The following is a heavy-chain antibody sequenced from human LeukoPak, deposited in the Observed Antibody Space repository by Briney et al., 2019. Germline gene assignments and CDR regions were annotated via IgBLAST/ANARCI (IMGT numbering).Heavy chain of an antibody. V-gene: IGHV3-23*01. Sequence: GGSLRLSCAASGFTSSSYAMSWVRQASGRGLEWVSLISARGGNSYYADSVKGRFTVSRDSSKNTLHVQMNSLRAEYTAVYYCARDIELSCWGQGTLVTVSS. CDR1: GFTSSSYA. CDR2: ISARGGNS. J-gene: IGHJ4*02. CDR3: ARDIELSC. D-gene: IGHD1-26*01.